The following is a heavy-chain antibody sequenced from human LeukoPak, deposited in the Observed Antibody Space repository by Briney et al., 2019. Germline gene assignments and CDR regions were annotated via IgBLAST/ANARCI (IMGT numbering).Heavy chain of an antibody. D-gene: IGHD3-22*01. Sequence: QTGGSLRLSCAASGFTFSSYGMHWVRQAPGKGLEWVAFIRYDGSNKYYADSVKGRFTISRDNSKNTLYLQMNSLRAEDTAVYYCAKVLPNNKYYYDSTRGAFDIWGQGTMVTVSS. CDR3: AKVLPNNKYYYDSTRGAFDI. V-gene: IGHV3-30*02. CDR2: IRYDGSNK. CDR1: GFTFSSYG. J-gene: IGHJ3*02.